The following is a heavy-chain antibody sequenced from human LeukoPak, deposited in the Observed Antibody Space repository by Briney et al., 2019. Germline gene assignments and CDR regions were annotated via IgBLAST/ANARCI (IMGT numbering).Heavy chain of an antibody. D-gene: IGHD3-9*01. CDR3: ATGVPHRDWLLFSDAFDI. Sequence: ASVEVSCKVSGYTLTELSMHWVRQAPGKGLEWMGGFDPEDGETIYAQKFQGRVTMTEDTSTDTAYMELSSLRSEDTAVYYCATGVPHRDWLLFSDAFDIWGQGTMVTVSS. J-gene: IGHJ3*02. V-gene: IGHV1-24*01. CDR1: GYTLTELS. CDR2: FDPEDGET.